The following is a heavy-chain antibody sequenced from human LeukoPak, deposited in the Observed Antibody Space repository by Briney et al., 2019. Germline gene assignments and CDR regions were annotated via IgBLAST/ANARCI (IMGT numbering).Heavy chain of an antibody. J-gene: IGHJ4*02. CDR2: INHSGST. CDR1: GGSFSGYY. V-gene: IGHV4-34*01. CDR3: ARGPRVVTAPPDY. D-gene: IGHD2-21*02. Sequence: SETLSLTCAVYGGSFSGYYWSWIRQAPGKGLEWIGEINHSGSTNYNPSLKSRVTISVDTSKNQFSLKLSSVTAADTAVYYCARGPRVVTAPPDYWGQGTLVTVSS.